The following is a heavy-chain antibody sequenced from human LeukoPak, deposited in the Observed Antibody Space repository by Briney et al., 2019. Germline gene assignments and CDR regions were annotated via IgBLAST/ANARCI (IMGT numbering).Heavy chain of an antibody. CDR2: IYSGRST. D-gene: IGHD6-13*01. Sequence: GGSLRLSCVASGLTVSSNYMSWVRQAPGKGLEWVSVIYSGRSTNYADSVKGRFTISRDNSKNTLYIQMNSLRAEDTAVYYCARGHTESAAAGIFDYWGQGTLVTVSS. CDR1: GLTVSSNY. CDR3: ARGHTESAAAGIFDY. V-gene: IGHV3-66*01. J-gene: IGHJ4*02.